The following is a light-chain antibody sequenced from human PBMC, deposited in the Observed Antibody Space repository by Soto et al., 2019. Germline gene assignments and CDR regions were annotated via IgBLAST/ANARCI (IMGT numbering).Light chain of an antibody. J-gene: IGKJ4*01. Sequence: EIVMTQSPATLSVSPGERATLSCRASQSVSSNLAWYQQKPGQAPRLLFYAASTRATGIPVRFSGSGSATEFTLTISSLQSEDFALYYCQQYNNWPLTFGEGTKVEIK. CDR1: QSVSSN. CDR3: QQYNNWPLT. CDR2: AAS. V-gene: IGKV3-15*01.